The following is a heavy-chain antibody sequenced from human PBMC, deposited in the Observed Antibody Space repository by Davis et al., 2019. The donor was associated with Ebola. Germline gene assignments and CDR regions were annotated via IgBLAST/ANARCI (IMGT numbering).Heavy chain of an antibody. J-gene: IGHJ6*02. V-gene: IGHV3-74*01. D-gene: IGHD3-3*01. CDR2: IKTDGSST. CDR1: GFTFSSYW. CDR3: ARGGFLEWLLVYYGMDV. Sequence: GESLKISCAASGFTFSSYWMHWVRQGPGKGLLWVSRIKTDGSSTNYADSVKGRFTISRDNAKNTLYLQMNSLRAEDTAVYYCARGGFLEWLLVYYGMDVWGQGTTVTVSS.